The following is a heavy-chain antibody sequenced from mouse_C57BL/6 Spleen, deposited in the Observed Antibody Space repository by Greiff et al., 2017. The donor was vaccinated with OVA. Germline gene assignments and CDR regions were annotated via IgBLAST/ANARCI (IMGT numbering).Heavy chain of an antibody. J-gene: IGHJ3*01. V-gene: IGHV1-80*01. CDR3: ASLPHYYGSSGFAY. D-gene: IGHD1-1*01. Sequence: VKLVESGAELVKPGASVKISCKASGYAFSSYWMNWVKQRPGKGLEWIGQIYPGDGDTNYNGKFQGKATLTADKSSSTAYMQLSSLTSEDSAVYFCASLPHYYGSSGFAYWGQGTLVTVSA. CDR2: IYPGDGDT. CDR1: GYAFSSYW.